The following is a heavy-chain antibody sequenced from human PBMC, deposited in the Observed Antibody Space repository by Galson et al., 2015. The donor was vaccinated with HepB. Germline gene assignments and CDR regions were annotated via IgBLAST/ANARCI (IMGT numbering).Heavy chain of an antibody. CDR2: INSRSSSI. D-gene: IGHD1-1*01. Sequence: LRLSCAASGFTFSDSAMNWVRQAPGKGLEWVSSINSRSSSISYADSLKGRFTISRDNAKNSLSLQMNSLRAEDTAVYYCARGGGSYNLWGQGTLVIVSS. CDR1: GFTFSDSA. V-gene: IGHV3-21*01. J-gene: IGHJ4*02. CDR3: ARGGGSYNL.